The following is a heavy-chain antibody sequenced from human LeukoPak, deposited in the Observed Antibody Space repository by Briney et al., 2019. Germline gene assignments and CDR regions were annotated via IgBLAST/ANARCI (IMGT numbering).Heavy chain of an antibody. D-gene: IGHD6-13*01. J-gene: IGHJ4*02. V-gene: IGHV3-21*01. CDR1: GFTFSSYS. CDR3: ARWGSAAVVDY. Sequence: GGSLRLSCAASGFTFSSYSMNWVRQAPGKGLEWVSSISSSSSYIYYADSVKGRFTISRDNAKNSLYLQMDSLRAEDTAVYYCARWGSAAVVDYWGQGTLVTVSS. CDR2: ISSSSSYI.